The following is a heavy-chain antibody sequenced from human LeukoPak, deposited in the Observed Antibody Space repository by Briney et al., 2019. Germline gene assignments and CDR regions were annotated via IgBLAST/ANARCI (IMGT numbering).Heavy chain of an antibody. CDR3: AKDRGVIAAAFNDY. D-gene: IGHD6-13*01. CDR2: ISGSGGST. V-gene: IGHV3-23*01. Sequence: PGGSLRLSCAASGFTFSSYAMSWVRQAPGKGLEWVSAISGSGGSTYYADSVKGRFNISRDNSKNTLYLQMNSLRAEDTAVYYCAKDRGVIAAAFNDYWGQGTLVTVSS. J-gene: IGHJ4*02. CDR1: GFTFSSYA.